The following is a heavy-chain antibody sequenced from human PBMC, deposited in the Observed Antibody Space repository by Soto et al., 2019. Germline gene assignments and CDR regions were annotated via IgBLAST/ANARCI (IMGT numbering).Heavy chain of an antibody. V-gene: IGHV4-30-2*01. Sequence: SETLSLTCTVSVGSISTYGFSWNWVRQPPGKGLEWIAYIYHTGTTYYNPSLKSRVTISVDRSKNQVSLKVTSVTAADTAVYYCTRERYGGGEFDYWGQGALVTVSS. CDR2: IYHTGTT. D-gene: IGHD3-16*01. CDR1: VGSISTYGFS. J-gene: IGHJ4*02. CDR3: TRERYGGGEFDY.